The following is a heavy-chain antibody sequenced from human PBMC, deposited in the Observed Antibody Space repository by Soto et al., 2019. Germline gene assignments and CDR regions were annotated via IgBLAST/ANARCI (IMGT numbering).Heavy chain of an antibody. V-gene: IGHV4-34*01. CDR1: GGSFSGYY. Sequence: QVQLQQWGAGLLKPSETLSLTCAVYGGSFSGYYWSWIRQPPGKGLEWIGEINHSGSTNYNPSLESRVTISVDTSKNQFSLKLSSVTAADTAVYYCARGRRTAVTIDYWGQGTLVTVSP. CDR3: ARGRRTAVTIDY. J-gene: IGHJ4*02. CDR2: INHSGST. D-gene: IGHD4-17*01.